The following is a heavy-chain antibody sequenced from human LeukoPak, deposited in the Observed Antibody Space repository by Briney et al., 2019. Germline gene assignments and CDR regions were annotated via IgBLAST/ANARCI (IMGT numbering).Heavy chain of an antibody. J-gene: IGHJ4*02. D-gene: IGHD3-10*01. Sequence: GGSLRLSCAASGFTFSSYAMRWVRQAPGKGLEWVSAISGSGGSTYYADSVKGRFTISRDNSKNTLYLQMNSLRAEDTAVYYCAKGPYYYGSGSYYNWHRPEYYFDYWGQGTLVTVSS. CDR2: ISGSGGST. V-gene: IGHV3-23*01. CDR3: AKGPYYYGSGSYYNWHRPEYYFDY. CDR1: GFTFSSYA.